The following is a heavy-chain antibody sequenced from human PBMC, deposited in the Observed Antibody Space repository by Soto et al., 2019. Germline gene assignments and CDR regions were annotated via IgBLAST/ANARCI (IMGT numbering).Heavy chain of an antibody. CDR3: ARLPGSPGYYYGFEV. D-gene: IGHD6-13*01. V-gene: IGHV5-51*01. CDR1: GYRFTRNW. J-gene: IGHJ6*02. Sequence: GESLKISCKGSGYRFTRNWIGWVRQMPGKGLEWMGIIYPGDSNIKYSPSFQGQVSISADKSINAAYLQWSSLKASDTAIYYCARLPGSPGYYYGFEVWAQATTVNVSS. CDR2: IYPGDSNI.